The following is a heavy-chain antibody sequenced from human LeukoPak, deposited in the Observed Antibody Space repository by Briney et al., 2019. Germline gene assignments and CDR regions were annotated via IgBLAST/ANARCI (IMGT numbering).Heavy chain of an antibody. CDR3: ARDRDYYDSSAFSY. CDR1: GYTFTSYG. CDR2: ISAYNGNT. V-gene: IGHV1-18*01. D-gene: IGHD3-22*01. Sequence: ASVKVSCTASGYTFTSYGISWVRQAPGQGLEWMGWISAYNGNTNYAQKLQGRVTMTTDTSTSTAYMELRSLRSDDTAVYYCARDRDYYDSSAFSYWGQGTLVTVSS. J-gene: IGHJ4*02.